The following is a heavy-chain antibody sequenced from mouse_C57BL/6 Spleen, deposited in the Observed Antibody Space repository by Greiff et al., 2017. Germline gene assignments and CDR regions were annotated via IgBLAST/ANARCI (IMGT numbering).Heavy chain of an antibody. CDR3: TRSTTVVDGWYFDV. V-gene: IGHV1-15*01. D-gene: IGHD1-1*01. Sequence: VQLQQSGAELVRPGASVTLSCKASGYTFTDYEMHWVKQTPVHGLEWIGAIDPETGGTAYNQKFKGKAILTADKSSSTAYMELRSLTSEDSAVYYCTRSTTVVDGWYFDVWGTGTTVTVSS. J-gene: IGHJ1*03. CDR2: IDPETGGT. CDR1: GYTFTDYE.